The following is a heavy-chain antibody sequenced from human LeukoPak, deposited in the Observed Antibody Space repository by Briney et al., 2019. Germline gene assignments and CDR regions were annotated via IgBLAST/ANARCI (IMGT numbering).Heavy chain of an antibody. D-gene: IGHD3-22*01. CDR3: AKYYKLSGYYLGGYDY. CDR1: GFTFSSYA. J-gene: IGHJ4*02. Sequence: GGSLRLSCAASGFTFSSYAMGWVRQPPGKGLEWVSAVLASGGRTFYADSVKGRFTISRDNSKNTLYLQMNSLRAEDTAVHYCAKYYKLSGYYLGGYDYWGQGTLVTVSS. V-gene: IGHV3-23*01. CDR2: VLASGGRT.